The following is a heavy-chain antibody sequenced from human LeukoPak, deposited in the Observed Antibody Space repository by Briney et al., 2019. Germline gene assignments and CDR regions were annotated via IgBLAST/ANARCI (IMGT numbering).Heavy chain of an antibody. V-gene: IGHV3-21*01. CDR2: IGKTSRDM. CDR3: VRGDNRDY. Sequence: GGSLRLSCAAPGFSFSTSTMNWVRQAPGKGLEWISSIGKTSRDMYYADSVRGRFTISRDNAKNSLFLLMNSLRVEDTSVYYCVRGDNRDYWGQGTLVTVSS. D-gene: IGHD1-14*01. J-gene: IGHJ4*02. CDR1: GFSFSTST.